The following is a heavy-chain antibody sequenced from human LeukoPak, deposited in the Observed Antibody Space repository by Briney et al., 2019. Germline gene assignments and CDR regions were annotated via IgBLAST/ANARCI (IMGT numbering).Heavy chain of an antibody. J-gene: IGHJ3*02. D-gene: IGHD5-12*01. CDR2: INHSGST. Sequence: GSLRLSCAASGFTFSSYAMSWIRQPPGKGLEWIGEINHSGSTNYNPSLKSRVTISVDTSKNQFSLKLSSVTAADTAVYYCARGRRDGYNDFDIWGQGTMVTVSS. CDR1: GFTFSSYA. CDR3: ARGRRDGYNDFDI. V-gene: IGHV4-34*01.